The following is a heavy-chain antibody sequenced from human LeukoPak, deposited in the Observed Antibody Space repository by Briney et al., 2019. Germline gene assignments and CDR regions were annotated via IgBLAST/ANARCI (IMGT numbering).Heavy chain of an antibody. Sequence: SETLSLTCTVSGGSITSSIYYWDWIRQPPGKGLEWIGSIYYSGSTYYNPSLKSRVTISVNTSKNQFSLKLSSVTAADTAVYYCARTNWNYFNGMDVWGQGTTVTVSS. V-gene: IGHV4-39*07. CDR3: ARTNWNYFNGMDV. D-gene: IGHD1-1*01. CDR1: GGSITSSIYY. CDR2: IYYSGST. J-gene: IGHJ6*02.